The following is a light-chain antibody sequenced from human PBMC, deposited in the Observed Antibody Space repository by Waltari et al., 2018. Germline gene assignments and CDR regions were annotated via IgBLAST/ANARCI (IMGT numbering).Light chain of an antibody. CDR3: QHYVRLPVA. CDR2: DAS. Sequence: DIVLTQSPGTLSLSPVERATLSCRASQSVRRAFAWYQQRPGQAPRLLIYDASNRATGIPDRFSGSGSGTDFSLTISRLEPEDFAVYYCQHYVRLPVAFGQGTKVEIK. CDR1: QSVRRA. V-gene: IGKV3-20*01. J-gene: IGKJ1*01.